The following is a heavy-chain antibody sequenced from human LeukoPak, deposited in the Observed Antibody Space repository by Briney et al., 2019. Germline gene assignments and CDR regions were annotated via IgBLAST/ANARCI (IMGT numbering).Heavy chain of an antibody. CDR1: GFTFSSYA. CDR2: ISYDGSNK. D-gene: IGHD3-10*01. V-gene: IGHV3-30*03. Sequence: GGSLRLSCAASGFTFSSYAMSWVRQAPGKGLEWVAVISYDGSNKYYADSVKGRFTISRDNAKNTLYLQMNSLRAEDTAVYYCARAGYGSGIYMDVWGKGTTVTIFS. J-gene: IGHJ6*03. CDR3: ARAGYGSGIYMDV.